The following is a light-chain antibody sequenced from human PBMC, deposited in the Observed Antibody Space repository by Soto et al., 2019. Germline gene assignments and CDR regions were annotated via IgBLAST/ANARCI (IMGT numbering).Light chain of an antibody. Sequence: IQMTQSPSPLSASVGDRVTITCRASQGIRSELGWYQQKPGKAPKLLIYAASSLQSGVPSRFSGSGSGTDFTLTISSLQPEDFATYYCQQGYNTPWTFGQGTKVDIK. CDR1: QGIRSE. CDR3: QQGYNTPWT. CDR2: AAS. J-gene: IGKJ1*01. V-gene: IGKV1-6*01.